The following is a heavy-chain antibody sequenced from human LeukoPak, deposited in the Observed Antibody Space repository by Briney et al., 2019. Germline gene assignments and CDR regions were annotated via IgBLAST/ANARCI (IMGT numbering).Heavy chain of an antibody. D-gene: IGHD6-19*01. CDR2: ISSSSSYI. Sequence: PGGSLRLSCTASGFTFGDYGMSWVRQAPGKGLEWVSSISSSSSYIYHADSVKGRFTISRDNAKNSLYLQMNSLRAEDTAVYYCARVQYSSGWPYYYYYMDVWGKGTTVTISS. J-gene: IGHJ6*03. CDR1: GFTFGDYG. CDR3: ARVQYSSGWPYYYYYMDV. V-gene: IGHV3-21*01.